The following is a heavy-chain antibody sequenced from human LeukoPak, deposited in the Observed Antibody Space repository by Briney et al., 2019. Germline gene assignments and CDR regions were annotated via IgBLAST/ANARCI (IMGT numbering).Heavy chain of an antibody. CDR3: ARVRESPYGMDV. J-gene: IGHJ6*02. V-gene: IGHV4-61*01. CDR2: IHYSGSA. Sequence: SETLSLTCTVSGGSVSSGSYYWSWIRQPPGRGLEWIAYIHYSGSAAYNPSLKSRVTISRDMSTNQFSLKMTSVTAADTAVYYCARVRESPYGMDVWGQGTTVTVSS. CDR1: GGSVSSGSYY.